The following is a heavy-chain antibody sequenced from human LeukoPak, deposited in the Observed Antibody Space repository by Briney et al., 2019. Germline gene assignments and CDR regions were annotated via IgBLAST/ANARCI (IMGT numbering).Heavy chain of an antibody. CDR2: ISSSGSV. CDR1: RGSISGSIRSYY. J-gene: IGHJ4*02. Sequence: PPETLSLTCTVSRGSISGSIRSYYWSWLRQPPGKGLEWLGYISSSGSVNDNASLRSRVTISVATSKNQFFLNLSSVSAADTAVYYCARIPLGYSGAYYFDYWGQGTLVTVSP. D-gene: IGHD5-12*01. CDR3: ARIPLGYSGAYYFDY. V-gene: IGHV4-4*09.